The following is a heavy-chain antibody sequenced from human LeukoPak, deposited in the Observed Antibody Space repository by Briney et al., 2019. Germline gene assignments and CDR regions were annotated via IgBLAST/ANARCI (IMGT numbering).Heavy chain of an antibody. CDR3: VRDKNWAFDY. V-gene: IGHV3-48*01. J-gene: IGHJ4*02. CDR1: GFIFTAYS. D-gene: IGHD7-27*01. Sequence: GGSLRLSCVASGFIFTAYSMHWVRQAPGRGLEWLSYINSGSDFISYADSVKGRFTISGDNAKSSLYLQMNSLTAEDTAVYYCVRDKNWAFDYWGQGTLVTVSS. CDR2: INSGSDFI.